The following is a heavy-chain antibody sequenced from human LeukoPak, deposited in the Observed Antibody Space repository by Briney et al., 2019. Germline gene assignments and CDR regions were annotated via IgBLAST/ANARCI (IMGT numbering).Heavy chain of an antibody. D-gene: IGHD6-19*01. CDR1: GYTFTSYD. Sequence: ASVKVSCKASGYTFTSYDINWVRQATGQGLVWMGWMNPNSGNTGYAQKFQGRVTITRNTSISTAFMELSSLRSEDTAVYYCARGRRSSGWYDFDYWGQGTLVTVSS. CDR2: MNPNSGNT. V-gene: IGHV1-8*03. CDR3: ARGRRSSGWYDFDY. J-gene: IGHJ4*02.